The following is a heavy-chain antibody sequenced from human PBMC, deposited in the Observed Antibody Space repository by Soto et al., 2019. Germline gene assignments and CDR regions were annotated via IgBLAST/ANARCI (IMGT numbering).Heavy chain of an antibody. J-gene: IGHJ6*02. CDR2: INHSGST. D-gene: IGHD3-3*01. Sequence: ASETLSLTCAVYGGSFSGYYWSWIRQPPGKGLEWIGEINHSGSTNYNPSLKSRVTISVDTSKNQFSLKLSSVTAADTAVYYCARVQYYDFWSGYYTDYYYGMDVWGQGTTVTVSS. V-gene: IGHV4-34*01. CDR3: ARVQYYDFWSGYYTDYYYGMDV. CDR1: GGSFSGYY.